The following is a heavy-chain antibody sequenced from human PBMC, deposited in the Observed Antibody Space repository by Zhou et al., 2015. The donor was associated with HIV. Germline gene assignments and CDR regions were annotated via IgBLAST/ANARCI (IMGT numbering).Heavy chain of an antibody. Sequence: QVQLVQSGTEVKRPGSSVKVSCKASGGTFSSYAISWVRQAPGQGLEWMGGIIPIFGTANYAQKFQGRVTITADKSTSTAYMELSSLRSEDTAVYYCARRGYYDSSGYSGSDYWGQGTLVTVSS. CDR1: GGTFSSYA. V-gene: IGHV1-69*06. J-gene: IGHJ4*02. CDR3: ARRGYYDSSGYSGSDY. D-gene: IGHD3-22*01. CDR2: IIPIFGTA.